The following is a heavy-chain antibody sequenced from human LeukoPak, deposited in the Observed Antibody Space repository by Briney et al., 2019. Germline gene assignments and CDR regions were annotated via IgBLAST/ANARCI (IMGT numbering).Heavy chain of an antibody. CDR2: VFYGVST. CDR1: GASVSSHY. D-gene: IGHD2-2*01. V-gene: IGHV4-59*08. J-gene: IGHJ6*03. CDR3: ARLHCSSTSCYDYYYYYMDV. Sequence: NPSETLSLTCTVSGASVSSHYWSWLRQPPGEGLEWIGFVFYGVSTFYNPSLRSRVTISVDTSKEQASLKLSSVTAADTGVYYCARLHCSSTSCYDYYYYYMDVWGKGTTVIVSS.